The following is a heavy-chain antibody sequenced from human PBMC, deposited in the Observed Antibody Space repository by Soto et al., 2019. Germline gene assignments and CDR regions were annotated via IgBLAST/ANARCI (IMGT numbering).Heavy chain of an antibody. CDR3: AGTTYDFWSGYYGGMDV. J-gene: IGHJ6*02. Sequence: SVKVSCKASGYTFTYRYLHWLRQSPGQALEWMGWITPFNGNTNYAQKFQDRVTITRDRSMSTAYMELSSLRSEDTAMYYCAGTTYDFWSGYYGGMDVWGQGTTVTVSS. V-gene: IGHV1-45*02. CDR2: ITPFNGNT. D-gene: IGHD3-3*01. CDR1: GYTFTYRY.